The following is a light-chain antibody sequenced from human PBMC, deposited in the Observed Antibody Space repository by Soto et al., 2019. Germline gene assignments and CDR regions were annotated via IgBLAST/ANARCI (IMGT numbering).Light chain of an antibody. J-gene: IGLJ2*01. V-gene: IGLV1-44*01. CDR2: SNN. CDR1: SSNIGSNT. Sequence: QAVVTQPPSASGTPGQRVTISCSGSSSNIGSNTVNWYQQLPGTAPKLLIYSNNQRPSGVPDRFSGSKSGTSASLAISGLQSEDEADYYCAAWDASLNGRVFGGGTKLTVL. CDR3: AAWDASLNGRV.